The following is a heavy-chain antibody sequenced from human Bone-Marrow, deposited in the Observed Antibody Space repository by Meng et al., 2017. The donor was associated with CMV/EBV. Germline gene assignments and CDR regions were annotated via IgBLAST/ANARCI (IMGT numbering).Heavy chain of an antibody. Sequence: GESLKISCAASGFTFSSYSMNWVRQAPGKGLEWVSSISSSSSYIYYADSVKGRFTISRDNAKNSLYLQMNSLRAEDTAVYYCAREQRVIGSSLNWYFDLWGRGTLVTVSS. D-gene: IGHD1-26*01. CDR1: GFTFSSYS. CDR3: AREQRVIGSSLNWYFDL. J-gene: IGHJ2*01. V-gene: IGHV3-21*01. CDR2: ISSSSSYI.